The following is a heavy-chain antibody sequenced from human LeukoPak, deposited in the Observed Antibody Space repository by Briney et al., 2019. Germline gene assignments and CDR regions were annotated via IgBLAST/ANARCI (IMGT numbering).Heavy chain of an antibody. V-gene: IGHV3-66*01. CDR1: GFTVTSNH. CDR2: IYTGGTT. J-gene: IGHJ4*02. Sequence: GGSLRLSCAASGFTVTSNHTNWVRQAPGKGLEWVSIIYTGGTTHYADSLKGRITISRDDSRNTLYLQMNSLRAEDTAVYYCARDSSSHYFDYWGQGTLVTVSS. CDR3: ARDSSSHYFDY. D-gene: IGHD6-6*01.